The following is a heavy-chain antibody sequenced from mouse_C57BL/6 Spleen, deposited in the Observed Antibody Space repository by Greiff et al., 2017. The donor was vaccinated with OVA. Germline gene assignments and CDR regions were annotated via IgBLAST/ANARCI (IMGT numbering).Heavy chain of an antibody. D-gene: IGHD2-13*01. CDR3: TRWGLLTGKNYFDY. Sequence: QVQLKESGAELVRPGASVTLSCKASGYTFTDYEMHWVKQTPVHGLEWIGAIDPETGGTAYNQKFKGKAILTADKSSSTAYMELRSLTSEDSAVYYCTRWGLLTGKNYFDYWGQGTTLTVSS. J-gene: IGHJ2*01. V-gene: IGHV1-15*01. CDR1: GYTFTDYE. CDR2: IDPETGGT.